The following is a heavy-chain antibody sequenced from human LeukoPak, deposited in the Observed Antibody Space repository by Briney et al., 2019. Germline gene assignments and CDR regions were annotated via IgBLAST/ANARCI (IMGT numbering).Heavy chain of an antibody. CDR2: ISSSSSYI. D-gene: IGHD6-19*01. CDR3: ARDGYSSGWYSGWSYYYYMDV. CDR1: GFTFSSYS. J-gene: IGHJ6*03. Sequence: PGGSLRLSCAASGFTFSSYSMNWVRQAPGKGLEWVSSISSSSSYIYYADSVKGRFTISRDNAKNSLYLQMNSLRAEDTAVYYCARDGYSSGWYSGWSYYYYMDVWGKGTTVTISS. V-gene: IGHV3-21*01.